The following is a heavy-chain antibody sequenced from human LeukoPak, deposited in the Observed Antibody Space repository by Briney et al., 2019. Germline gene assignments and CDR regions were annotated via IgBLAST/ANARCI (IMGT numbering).Heavy chain of an antibody. CDR3: AKEGYCSGGSCYEN. J-gene: IGHJ4*02. CDR1: GFTFSSYA. Sequence: GGSLRLSCAASGFTFSSYAMSWVRQAPGKGLEWVSAISGSGGSTYYADSLKGRFTISRDNSKNTLYLQMNSLRAEDTAVYYCAKEGYCSGGSCYENWGQGTLVTVSS. V-gene: IGHV3-23*01. D-gene: IGHD2-15*01. CDR2: ISGSGGST.